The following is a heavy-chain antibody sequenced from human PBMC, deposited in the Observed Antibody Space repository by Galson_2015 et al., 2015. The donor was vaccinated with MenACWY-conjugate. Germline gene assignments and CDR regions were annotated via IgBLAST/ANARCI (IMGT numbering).Heavy chain of an antibody. Sequence: PRLSCAASGFTFRTYALSWVRRAPGKGLEWVSTISGVIGTTYRADSVKGRFTISRDDSKNTLYLQMNNLRAEDTALYICAKADKQTCYGATCYYFDSWGQGTLVTVSS. CDR2: ISGVIGTT. V-gene: IGHV3-23*01. J-gene: IGHJ4*02. D-gene: IGHD4/OR15-4a*01. CDR1: GFTFRTYA. CDR3: AKADKQTCYGATCYYFDS.